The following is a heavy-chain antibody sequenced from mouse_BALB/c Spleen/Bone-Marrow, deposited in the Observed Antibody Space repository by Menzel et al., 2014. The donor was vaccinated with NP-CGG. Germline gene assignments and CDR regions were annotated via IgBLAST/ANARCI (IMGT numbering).Heavy chain of an antibody. D-gene: IGHD1-2*01. J-gene: IGHJ2*01. Sequence: VQLQQSGAELVKPGASVKLSCTASGFNIKDTYMHWVKQRPEQGLEWIGRIDPANGNTKYDPKFQGRATITADTSSNTAYRQLSSVTSEDTAVDYCARDRLGTYFDYWGQGTTLTVSS. CDR3: ARDRLGTYFDY. V-gene: IGHV14-3*02. CDR2: IDPANGNT. CDR1: GFNIKDTY.